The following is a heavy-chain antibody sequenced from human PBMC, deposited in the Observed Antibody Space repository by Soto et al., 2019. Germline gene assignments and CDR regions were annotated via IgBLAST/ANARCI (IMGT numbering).Heavy chain of an antibody. J-gene: IGHJ6*02. CDR3: ARDSYGSGSLYYYYYGMDV. V-gene: IGHV4-30-4*01. CDR1: GGSISSGDYY. CDR2: IYYSGST. Sequence: QVQLQESGPGLVKPSQTLSLTCTVSGGSISSGDYYWSWIRQPPGKGLEWIGYIYYSGSTYYNPSLKSRVTISVDTSKNQFSLKLSSVTAADTAVYYCARDSYGSGSLYYYYYGMDVCGQGTTVTVSS. D-gene: IGHD3-10*01.